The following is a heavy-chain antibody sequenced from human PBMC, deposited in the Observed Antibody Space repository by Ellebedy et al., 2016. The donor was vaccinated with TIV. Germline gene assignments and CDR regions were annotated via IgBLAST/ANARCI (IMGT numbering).Heavy chain of an antibody. V-gene: IGHV3-49*03. Sequence: GESLKISCTASGFTFGDYAMSWFRQAPGKGLEWVGFIRSKAYGGTTEYAASVKGRFTISRDDSKSIAYLQMNSLKTGDTAVYYCTSESSTRYRDYWGQGTLVTVSS. D-gene: IGHD2-2*01. J-gene: IGHJ4*02. CDR1: GFTFGDYA. CDR2: IRSKAYGGTT. CDR3: TSESSTRYRDY.